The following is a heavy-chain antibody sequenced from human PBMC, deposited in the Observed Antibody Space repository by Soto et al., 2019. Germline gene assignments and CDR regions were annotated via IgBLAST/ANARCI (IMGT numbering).Heavy chain of an antibody. CDR1: GGSISSYY. V-gene: IGHV4-4*07. Sequence: QVQLQESGPGLVKPSETLSLTCTVSGGSISSYYWSWIRQPAGKGLEWIGRIYTSGSTNYNPSLKSRVTMSVDTSKNHFSLKLSSVTAADTAVYYCARDGGLVPAADNWFDPWGQGTLVTVSS. J-gene: IGHJ5*02. CDR2: IYTSGST. D-gene: IGHD2-2*01. CDR3: ARDGGLVPAADNWFDP.